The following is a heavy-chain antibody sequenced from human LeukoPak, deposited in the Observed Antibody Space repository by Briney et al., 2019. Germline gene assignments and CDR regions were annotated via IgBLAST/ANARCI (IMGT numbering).Heavy chain of an antibody. D-gene: IGHD4-11*01. V-gene: IGHV1-2*02. J-gene: IGHJ4*02. CDR2: INPNSGGT. Sequence: ASVKVSCKASGYTFNGYYLHWVRQAPGQGLEWMGWINPNSGGTNYAQKFQGRVTMTRDTSISTAYMELSRLRSDDTAVYYCARWMTTVITPDYWGQGTLVTVTS. CDR3: ARWMTTVITPDY. CDR1: GYTFNGYY.